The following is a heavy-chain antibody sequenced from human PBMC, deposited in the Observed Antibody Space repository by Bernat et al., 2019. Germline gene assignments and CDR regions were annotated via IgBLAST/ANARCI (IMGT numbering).Heavy chain of an antibody. CDR2: ISGSGGST. V-gene: IGHV3-23*01. CDR3: AKEYVSRSSLSFDY. J-gene: IGHJ4*02. D-gene: IGHD3-16*01. Sequence: EVQLLESGGDLVQPGGSLRLSCVASGFTFSSNAMAWVRQAPGKGLEWLSAISGSGGSTYYADSVKGRFTISSDNSKNTLYLQMNSLRAEDTAVYFCAKEYVSRSSLSFDYWGQATLVTVSS. CDR1: GFTFSSNA.